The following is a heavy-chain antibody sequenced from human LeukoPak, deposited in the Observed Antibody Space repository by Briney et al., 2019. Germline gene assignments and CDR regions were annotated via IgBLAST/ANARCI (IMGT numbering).Heavy chain of an antibody. CDR2: IYYSGGA. Sequence: PSETLSLTCTVSGASIISYYWRWIRQPPGKGLEWIGYIYYSGGANYNPSLKGRATVSLDTSKNQFFLNLASVAAADSAVYYCARGRTDAAVAGNFDYWGQGTLVTVSS. J-gene: IGHJ4*02. D-gene: IGHD6-19*01. V-gene: IGHV4-59*01. CDR3: ARGRTDAAVAGNFDY. CDR1: GASIISYY.